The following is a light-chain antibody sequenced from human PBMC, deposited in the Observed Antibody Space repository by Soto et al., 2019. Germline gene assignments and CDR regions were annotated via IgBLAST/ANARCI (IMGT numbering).Light chain of an antibody. CDR3: DQRDNWPFT. V-gene: IGKV3-11*01. J-gene: IGKJ3*01. CDR1: QNIDVY. CDR2: DAS. Sequence: EIVLTQSPATLSLSPGERATLSCRASQNIDVYLDWFQQKPGQSPRLLIFDASNRATGVPTRFSGSGSGTDFTLTISSLEPEDFAVYYCDQRDNWPFTFGPGTKVDI.